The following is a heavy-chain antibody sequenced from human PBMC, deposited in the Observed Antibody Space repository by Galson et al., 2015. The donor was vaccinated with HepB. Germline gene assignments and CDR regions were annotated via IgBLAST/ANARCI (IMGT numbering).Heavy chain of an antibody. CDR2: IIPIFGTA. V-gene: IGHV1-69*13. J-gene: IGHJ6*02. CDR3: ARGGGGEYSSSSLLYYYGMDV. CDR1: GGTFSSYA. Sequence: SVKVSCKASGGTFSSYAISWVRQAPGQGLEWMGGIIPIFGTANYAQKFQGRVTITADESTSTAYMELSSLRSEDTAVYYCARGGGGEYSSSSLLYYYGMDVWGQGTTVTVSS. D-gene: IGHD6-6*01.